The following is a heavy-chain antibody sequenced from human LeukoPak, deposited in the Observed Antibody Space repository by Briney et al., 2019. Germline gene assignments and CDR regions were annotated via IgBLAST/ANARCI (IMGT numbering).Heavy chain of an antibody. CDR1: GGSISSSSYY. Sequence: PSETLSLTCTVSGGSISSSSYYWGWIRQPPGKGLEWIGSLYHPDSTYYNPSLESRVTMSVDTSRNQFSLKLSFVTAADTAVYYCARQFDSYFYYYLDVWGTGTTVTVSS. CDR3: ARQFDSYFYYYLDV. V-gene: IGHV4-39*01. J-gene: IGHJ6*03. D-gene: IGHD3-10*01. CDR2: LYHPDST.